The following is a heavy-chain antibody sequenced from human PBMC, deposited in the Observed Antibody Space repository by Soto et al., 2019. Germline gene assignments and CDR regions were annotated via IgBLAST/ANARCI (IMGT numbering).Heavy chain of an antibody. CDR2: INSDGSST. J-gene: IGHJ3*02. CDR3: ARGGYQLLFAFAI. CDR1: GFTFSSYW. V-gene: IGHV3-74*01. D-gene: IGHD2-2*01. Sequence: EVQLVESGGGLVQPGGSLRLSCAASGFTFSSYWMHWVRQAPGKGLVWVSRINSDGSSTSYADSVKGRFTISRDNAKNTLYLQMNSLRAEDSAVSYCARGGYQLLFAFAIWGQGTMVTVSS.